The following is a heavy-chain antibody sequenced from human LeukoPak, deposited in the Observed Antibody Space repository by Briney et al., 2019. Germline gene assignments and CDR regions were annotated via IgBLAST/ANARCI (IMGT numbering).Heavy chain of an antibody. CDR2: INTNTGNP. J-gene: IGHJ6*03. D-gene: IGHD3-16*01. CDR3: ARGVQDYPYYYYYYYMDV. CDR1: GYTFTSYA. V-gene: IGHV7-4-1*02. Sequence: ASVKVSCKASGYTFTSYAMNWVRQAPGQGLEWMGWINTNTGNPTYAQGFTGRFVFSLDTSVSTAYLQISSLKAEDTAVYYCARGVQDYPYYYYYYYMDVWGKGTTVTVSS.